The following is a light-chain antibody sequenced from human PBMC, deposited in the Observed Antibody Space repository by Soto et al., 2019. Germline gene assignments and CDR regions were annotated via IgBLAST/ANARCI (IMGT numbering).Light chain of an antibody. Sequence: EIVMTQSPATLSVSPGGRATLSCRASQSVSSNLAWYQQKPGQAPRLLIYGASTRATGIPARFSGSGSGTEFTLTISSLQSEDFAVYYCQQYNNWPPEGTFGQGTKVDIK. J-gene: IGKJ1*01. CDR1: QSVSSN. V-gene: IGKV3-15*01. CDR2: GAS. CDR3: QQYNNWPPEGT.